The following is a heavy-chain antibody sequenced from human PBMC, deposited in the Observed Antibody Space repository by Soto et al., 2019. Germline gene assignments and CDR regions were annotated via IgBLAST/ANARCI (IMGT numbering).Heavy chain of an antibody. V-gene: IGHV4-34*01. CDR2: INRSGST. Sequence: SETLSLTCAVYGGSFRGYFWSWIRQPPGKGLEWIGEINRSGSTNYNPSLKSRVTISVDTSKNQFSLKLTSVTAADTAVYYCARGPEGILTGYYYFDYWGQGTPVTVSS. D-gene: IGHD3-9*01. J-gene: IGHJ4*02. CDR1: GGSFRGYF. CDR3: ARGPEGILTGYYYFDY.